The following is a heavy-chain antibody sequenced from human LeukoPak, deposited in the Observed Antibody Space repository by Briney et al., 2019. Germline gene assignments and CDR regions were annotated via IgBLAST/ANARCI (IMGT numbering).Heavy chain of an antibody. D-gene: IGHD1-26*01. Sequence: ASVKVTCTASGYTFTGYYMHWVRQAPGQGLEWMGWINTNSGGTNYAQKFQGRVTMTRDKSISTAYLQWSSLKASDTAMYYCAMGATTRYFDYWGQGTLVTVSS. V-gene: IGHV1-2*02. CDR2: INTNSGGT. CDR3: AMGATTRYFDY. J-gene: IGHJ4*02. CDR1: GYTFTGYY.